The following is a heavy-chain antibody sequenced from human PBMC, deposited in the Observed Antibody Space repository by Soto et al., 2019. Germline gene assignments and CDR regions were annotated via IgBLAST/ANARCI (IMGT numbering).Heavy chain of an antibody. CDR2: IKSKTYVWTT. CDR3: NTWVP. CDR1: GFTFSNAC. Sequence: SLRLSCAASGFTFSNACMNWVRQAPGKGLEFVVRIKSKTYVWTTXXXXXXXXXXXXSXYYXXNTXXXXXXXXKTEDTAVYYCNTWVPWGQGTLVTVSS. J-gene: IGHJ5*02. V-gene: IGHV3-15*07.